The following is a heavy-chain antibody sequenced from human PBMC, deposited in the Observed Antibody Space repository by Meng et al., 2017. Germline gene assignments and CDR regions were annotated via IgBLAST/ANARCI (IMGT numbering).Heavy chain of an antibody. D-gene: IGHD3-10*01. V-gene: IGHV4-34*01. CDR2: INHSGST. Sequence: SETLSLTCAVYGGSFSGYYWSWIRQPPGKGLEWIGEINHSGSTNYNPSLKSRVTISVDTSKNQFSLKLSSVTAADTAVYYCARAVLYYGSGIGGMDVWGQGTTATVSS. CDR3: ARAVLYYGSGIGGMDV. CDR1: GGSFSGYY. J-gene: IGHJ6*02.